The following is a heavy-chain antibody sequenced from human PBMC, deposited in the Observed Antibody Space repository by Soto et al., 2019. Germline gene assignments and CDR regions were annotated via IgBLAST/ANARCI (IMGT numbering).Heavy chain of an antibody. Sequence: QVQLQESGPGLVKPSQTLSLTCTVSGGSISSGGYYWSWIRQHPGKGLEWIGYIYYSGSTYYNPSLKSRVTISVETSKNQFSLKRSSVTAADTAVYYCARWGGGSYHFDYWGQGTLVTVSS. CDR1: GGSISSGGYY. J-gene: IGHJ4*02. CDR2: IYYSGST. D-gene: IGHD3-16*01. CDR3: ARWGGGSYHFDY. V-gene: IGHV4-31*03.